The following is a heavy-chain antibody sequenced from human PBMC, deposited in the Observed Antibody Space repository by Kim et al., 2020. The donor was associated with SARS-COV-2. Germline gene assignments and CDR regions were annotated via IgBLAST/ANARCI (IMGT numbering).Heavy chain of an antibody. Sequence: QKFTGRVTMTRDTSTSTVYMELSSLRSEDTAVYYCARGIEGFWSGPGLDYWGQGTLVTVSS. V-gene: IGHV1-46*01. J-gene: IGHJ4*02. D-gene: IGHD3-3*01. CDR3: ARGIEGFWSGPGLDY.